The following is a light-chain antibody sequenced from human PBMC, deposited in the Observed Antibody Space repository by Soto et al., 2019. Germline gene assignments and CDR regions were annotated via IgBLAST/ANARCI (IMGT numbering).Light chain of an antibody. CDR2: GAS. J-gene: IGKJ5*01. Sequence: EIVMTQSPATLSVSPGERATLSCSASQRVSSNLAWYQQKPGQAPRLLIYGASTRATGIPARFSGSGSGTEFTLTISSLKSENFAVYYGQQYNNWPPITFGQGTRLEIK. V-gene: IGKV3-15*01. CDR1: QRVSSN. CDR3: QQYNNWPPIT.